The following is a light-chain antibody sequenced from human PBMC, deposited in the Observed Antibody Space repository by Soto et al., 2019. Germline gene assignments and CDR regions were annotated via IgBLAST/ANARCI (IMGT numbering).Light chain of an antibody. Sequence: DIVMTQSPDSLAVSLGERATINCKSSQSVLYSSNNKNYLAWYQQKTGQPPKLLIYWASTRESGVPDRFSGSGSGTEFTLTITSLQAEDVAVYYCQQYYGTPWTFGQGTKVEIK. V-gene: IGKV4-1*01. J-gene: IGKJ1*01. CDR2: WAS. CDR1: QSVLYSSNNKNY. CDR3: QQYYGTPWT.